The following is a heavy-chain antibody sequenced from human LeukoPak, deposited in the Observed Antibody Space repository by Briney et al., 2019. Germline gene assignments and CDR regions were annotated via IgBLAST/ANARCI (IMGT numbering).Heavy chain of an antibody. J-gene: IGHJ4*02. CDR2: MNPNSGNT. CDR3: ARGGLRYCSSTSCYDEESDY. D-gene: IGHD2-2*01. CDR1: GYTFTSYD. Sequence: ASVKVSCKASGYTFTSYDINWVRQATGQGLEWMGWMNPNSGNTGYAQKFQGRVTITRNTSISTAYMELSSLRSEDTAVYYCARGGLRYCSSTSCYDEESDYWGQGTLVTVSS. V-gene: IGHV1-8*03.